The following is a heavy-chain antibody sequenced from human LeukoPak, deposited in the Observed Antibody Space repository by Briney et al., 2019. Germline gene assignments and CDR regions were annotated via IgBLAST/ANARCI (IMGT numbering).Heavy chain of an antibody. V-gene: IGHV3-30-3*01. CDR2: ISYDGTNK. CDR1: GFTLSSHA. CDR3: VRGATVAATSDL. Sequence: PGRSLRLSCVASGFTLSSHAMHWVRQAPGKGQEWVAVISYDGTNKYYGDSVMGRFTISRDRSKNTLYLEMNSLRGEDTAVYYCVRGATVAATSDLWGQGTVVTVSS. J-gene: IGHJ3*01. D-gene: IGHD6-19*01.